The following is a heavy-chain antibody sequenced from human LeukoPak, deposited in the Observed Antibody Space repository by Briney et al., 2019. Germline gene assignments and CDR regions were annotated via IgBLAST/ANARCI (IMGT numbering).Heavy chain of an antibody. Sequence: SETLSLTRTVSGGSINSSSYYWGWIRQPPGKGLEWIESIYYSGSTYYNPSLKSRVTISVDTSKNQFSLELRSVTAADTAVYSCARHGWLGVGGWYWGQGTLVTVSS. V-gene: IGHV4-39*01. D-gene: IGHD6-19*01. CDR2: IYYSGST. CDR1: GGSINSSSYY. J-gene: IGHJ4*02. CDR3: ARHGWLGVGGWY.